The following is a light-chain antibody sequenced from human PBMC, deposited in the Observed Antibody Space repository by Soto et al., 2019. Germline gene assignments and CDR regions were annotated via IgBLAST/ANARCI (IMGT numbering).Light chain of an antibody. J-gene: IGKJ2*01. CDR3: MQCTFWPYT. CDR2: EVS. Sequence: DVVMTQSPLSLPVTLGQSASISCRSSQSLVYKDGNTYLNWFRQRPGQSPRRLIYEVSSRDSGVPDRFSGSGSDTDFTLRISRVEADDVGVYYCMQCTFWPYTFGQGTKVDIK. V-gene: IGKV2-30*01. CDR1: QSLVYKDGNTY.